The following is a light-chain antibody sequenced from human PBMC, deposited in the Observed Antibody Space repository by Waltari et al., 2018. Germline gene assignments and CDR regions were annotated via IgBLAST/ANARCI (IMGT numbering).Light chain of an antibody. CDR3: QQRSNWLT. CDR2: DAS. Sequence: EIVLTQSPATLSLSPGERATLSCRASQSVSSYLAWYQQKPGQAPRLLIYDASNRATGIPARFIGSGSATDFTLTISSLEPEDLSVYYCQQRSNWLTFGGGTKVEIK. CDR1: QSVSSY. V-gene: IGKV3-11*01. J-gene: IGKJ4*01.